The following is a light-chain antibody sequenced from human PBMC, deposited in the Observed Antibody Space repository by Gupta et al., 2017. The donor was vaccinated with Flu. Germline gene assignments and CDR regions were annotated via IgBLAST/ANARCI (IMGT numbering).Light chain of an antibody. CDR1: QSVSSN. J-gene: IGKJ2*01. V-gene: IGKV3-15*01. CDR3: QQYNNWPWT. CDR2: GAS. Sequence: GERATLSCRASQSVSSNLAWYQHKPGQAPRLLIYGASTRATGIPARFSGSGSGTEFTLTISSLQSEDFAVYYCQQYNNWPWTFGQGTKLEIK.